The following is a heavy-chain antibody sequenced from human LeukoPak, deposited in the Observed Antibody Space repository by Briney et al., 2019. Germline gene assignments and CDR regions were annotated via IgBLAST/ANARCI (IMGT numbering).Heavy chain of an antibody. CDR2: ISSSSSYI. CDR3: ARASIAVAGRGYYYYGMDV. CDR1: GFTFSSYS. Sequence: GGSLRLSCAASGFTFSSYSMNWVRQAPGKGLEWVSSISSSSSYIYYADSVKGRFTISKDNAKNSLYLQMNSLSAEDTAVYYCARASIAVAGRGYYYYGMDVWGQGTTVTVSS. D-gene: IGHD6-19*01. V-gene: IGHV3-21*01. J-gene: IGHJ6*02.